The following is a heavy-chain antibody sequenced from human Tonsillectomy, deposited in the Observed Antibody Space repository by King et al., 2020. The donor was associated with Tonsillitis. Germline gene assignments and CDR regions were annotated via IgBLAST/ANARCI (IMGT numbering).Heavy chain of an antibody. J-gene: IGHJ4*02. CDR1: GFTFSSYA. CDR2: ISGSGGST. Sequence: VQLVESGGGLVQPGGYLRLSCAASGFTFSSYAMSWVRQAPGKGLEWVSAISGSGGSTYYADSVKGRFTISRDNSKNTLYMQMNSLRAEDTAVYYCAKDRRERHYFDYWGQGTLVTVSS. D-gene: IGHD1-26*01. V-gene: IGHV3-23*04. CDR3: AKDRRERHYFDY.